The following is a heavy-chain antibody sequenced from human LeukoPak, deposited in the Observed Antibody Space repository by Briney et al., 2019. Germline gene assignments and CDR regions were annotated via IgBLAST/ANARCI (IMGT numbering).Heavy chain of an antibody. CDR2: ISSSGSTI. J-gene: IGHJ4*02. CDR3: ARPRSSGYIGGIDY. D-gene: IGHD3-22*01. V-gene: IGHV3-48*03. Sequence: GGSLRLSCAASGFTFSSYEMNWVRQAPGKGLEWVSYISSSGSTIYYADSVKGRFTISRDNAKNSLCLQMNSLRAEDTAVYYCARPRSSGYIGGIDYWGQGTLVTVSS. CDR1: GFTFSSYE.